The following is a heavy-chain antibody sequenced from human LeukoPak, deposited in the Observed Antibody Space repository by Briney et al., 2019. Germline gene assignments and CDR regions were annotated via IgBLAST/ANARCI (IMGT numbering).Heavy chain of an antibody. CDR2: IKSKNVGETT. Sequence: PGGSLRLSCVVSGLTFDNAWMSWVRQAPGKGLEWVGRIKSKNVGETTEYAAAVQGRFTISRDDSKDTVFLQMSSLKTEDTAVYYCTTGPGNPGYWGQGTLVTVSS. V-gene: IGHV3-15*01. J-gene: IGHJ4*02. CDR1: GLTFDNAW. D-gene: IGHD4-23*01. CDR3: TTGPGNPGY.